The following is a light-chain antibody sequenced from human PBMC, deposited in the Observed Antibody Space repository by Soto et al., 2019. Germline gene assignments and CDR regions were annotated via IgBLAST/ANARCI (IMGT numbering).Light chain of an antibody. CDR3: QQRSNWPIT. CDR2: GAP. J-gene: IGKJ5*01. CDR1: QSVSGK. V-gene: IGKV3-11*01. Sequence: EIVLTQSPATVSLSPCDRATLSCRASQSVSGKLAWYQQKPGQAPRLLIYGAPSRATGIPPRFGGSGSGTDFTLTISSLEPEDFAVYYCQQRSNWPITFGQGTRLEIK.